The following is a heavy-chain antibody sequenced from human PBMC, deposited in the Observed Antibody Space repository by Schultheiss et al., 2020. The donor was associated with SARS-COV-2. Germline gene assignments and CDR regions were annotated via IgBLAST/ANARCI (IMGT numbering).Heavy chain of an antibody. CDR2: ISSSSSTI. CDR1: GFTFSSYS. J-gene: IGHJ3*02. CDR3: ARGPSVAGTRDDAFDI. Sequence: GGSLKLSCAASGFTFSSYSMNWVRQAPGKGLEWVSSISSSSSTIYYADSVKGRFTISRDNAKNSLYLQMNSLRAEDTAVYYCARGPSVAGTRDDAFDIWGQGTMVTVSS. V-gene: IGHV3-48*04. D-gene: IGHD6-19*01.